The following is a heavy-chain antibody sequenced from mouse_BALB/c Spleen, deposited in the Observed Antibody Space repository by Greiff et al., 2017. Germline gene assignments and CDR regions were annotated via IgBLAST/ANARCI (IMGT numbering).Heavy chain of an antibody. J-gene: IGHJ4*01. CDR3: ARERADDAMDY. Sequence: QVQLQQSGAELVKPGASVKLSCKTSGYTFTSYWIQWVKQRPGQGLGWIGEIFPGTGTTYYNEKFKGKATLTIDTSSSTAYMQLSSLTSEDSAVYFCARERADDAMDYWGQGTSVTVSS. CDR1: GYTFTSYW. V-gene: IGHV1S132*01. D-gene: IGHD3-3*01. CDR2: IFPGTGTT.